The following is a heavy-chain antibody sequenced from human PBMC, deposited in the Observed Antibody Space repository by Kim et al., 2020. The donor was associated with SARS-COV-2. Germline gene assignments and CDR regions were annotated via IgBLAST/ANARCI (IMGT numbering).Heavy chain of an antibody. V-gene: IGHV4-34*01. Sequence: ETLSLTCAVYGGSFSGYYWSWIRQPPGKGLEWIGEINHSGSTNYNPSLKSRVTISVDTSKNQFSLKLSSVTAADTAVYYCARTRKQQLAYYYYYGMDVWGQGTTVTVSS. CDR1: GGSFSGYY. CDR2: INHSGST. J-gene: IGHJ6*02. CDR3: ARTRKQQLAYYYYYGMDV. D-gene: IGHD6-13*01.